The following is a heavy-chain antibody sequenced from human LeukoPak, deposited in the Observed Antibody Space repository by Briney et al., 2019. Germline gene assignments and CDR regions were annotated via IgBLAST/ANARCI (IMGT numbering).Heavy chain of an antibody. J-gene: IGHJ4*02. CDR1: GFTFNNYA. Sequence: GGSLKLSCAASGFTFNNYAMSWVRQAPGKGLVWVSRINSDGSSTSYADSVKGRFTISRDNAKNTLYLQMNSLRAKDTAVYYCASEEMATISMDYWGQGTLVTVSS. D-gene: IGHD5-24*01. V-gene: IGHV3-74*01. CDR3: ASEEMATISMDY. CDR2: INSDGSST.